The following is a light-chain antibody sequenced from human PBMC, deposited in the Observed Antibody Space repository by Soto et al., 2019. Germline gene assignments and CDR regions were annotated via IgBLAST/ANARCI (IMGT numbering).Light chain of an antibody. CDR3: QQYGSSAPWT. Sequence: EIVLTQSPGTLSLSPGERATLSCRASQSVSSSYLAWYQQKPGQAPRLLIYGASSRATGIPDRFSGSGSGTDFTLTRSRLEPEDFAVYYGQQYGSSAPWTGGQGTNVEI. CDR2: GAS. J-gene: IGKJ1*01. V-gene: IGKV3-20*01. CDR1: QSVSSSY.